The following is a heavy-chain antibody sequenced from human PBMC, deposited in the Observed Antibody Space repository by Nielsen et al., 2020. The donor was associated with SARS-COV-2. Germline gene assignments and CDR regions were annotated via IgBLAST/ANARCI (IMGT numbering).Heavy chain of an antibody. CDR1: GFTFDDYA. CDR3: AGSYNSGSFDF. V-gene: IGHV3-9*01. Sequence: GGSLRLSCAASGFTFDDYAMHWVRQAPGKGLEWVSGISWNSGSIGYADSVKGRFTISRDNAKNSLYLQMDSLRAEDTAVYYCAGSYNSGSFDFWGQGTLVTVSS. D-gene: IGHD6-19*01. J-gene: IGHJ4*02. CDR2: ISWNSGSI.